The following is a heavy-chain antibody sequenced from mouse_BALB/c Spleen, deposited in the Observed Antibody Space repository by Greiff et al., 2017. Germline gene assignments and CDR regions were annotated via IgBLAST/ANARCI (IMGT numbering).Heavy chain of an antibody. D-gene: IGHD1-1*01. J-gene: IGHJ3*01. Sequence: EVQLVESGGGLVQPGGSLKLSCAASGFTFSSYTMSWVRQTPEKRLEWVAYISNGGGSTYYPDTVKGRFTISRDNAKNTLYLQMSSLKSEDTAMYYCALITTVVAGPAYWGQGTLVTVSA. CDR3: ALITTVVAGPAY. V-gene: IGHV5-12-2*01. CDR1: GFTFSSYT. CDR2: ISNGGGST.